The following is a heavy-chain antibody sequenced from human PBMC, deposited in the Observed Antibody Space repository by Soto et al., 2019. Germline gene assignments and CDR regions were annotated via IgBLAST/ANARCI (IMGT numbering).Heavy chain of an antibody. J-gene: IGHJ6*02. CDR3: ARDQDPVDTPYGMDV. D-gene: IGHD5-18*01. CDR1: GFTFSSYG. Sequence: QVQLVESGGGVVQPGRSLRLSCAASGFTFSSYGMHWVRQAPGKGLEWVAVIWYDGSNKYYADSVKGRFTISRDNSKNTLYLQMNSLRAEDTAVYYCARDQDPVDTPYGMDVWGQGTTVTASS. V-gene: IGHV3-33*01. CDR2: IWYDGSNK.